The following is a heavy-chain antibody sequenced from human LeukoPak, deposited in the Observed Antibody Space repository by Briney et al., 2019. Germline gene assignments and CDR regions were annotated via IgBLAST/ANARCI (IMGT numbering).Heavy chain of an antibody. CDR2: INSDGSEG. Sequence: GGSLRLSCAVSGFTFSGFWMSWSRQAPGKGLEWVASINSDGSEGYYADVVKGRFTISRDNAKSSLYLQINSLRAEDTALYHCARERDYGDYVELDPWGQGTLVTVSS. D-gene: IGHD4-17*01. V-gene: IGHV3-7*03. CDR3: ARERDYGDYVELDP. J-gene: IGHJ5*02. CDR1: GFTFSGFW.